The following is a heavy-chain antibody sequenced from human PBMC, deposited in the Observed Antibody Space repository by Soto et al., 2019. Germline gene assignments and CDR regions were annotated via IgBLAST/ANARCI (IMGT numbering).Heavy chain of an antibody. Sequence: EVQLVESGGGLVKPGGSLRLSCAASGFTFSNAWMSWVRQAPGKGLEWVGRIKSKTDGGTTDYAAPVKCRFTISRDDSKNTLYLQMNSLKTEDTAVYYCTTTDYYGSGSYFYWGQGTLVTVSS. D-gene: IGHD3-10*01. CDR2: IKSKTDGGTT. J-gene: IGHJ4*02. CDR1: GFTFSNAW. V-gene: IGHV3-15*01. CDR3: TTTDYYGSGSYFY.